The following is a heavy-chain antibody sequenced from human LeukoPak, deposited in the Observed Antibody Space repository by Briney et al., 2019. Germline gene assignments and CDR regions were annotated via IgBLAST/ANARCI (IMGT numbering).Heavy chain of an antibody. CDR3: ARDLTGGSRYYFYYMDV. V-gene: IGHV3-66*01. CDR1: EFSVGSNY. J-gene: IGHJ6*03. CDR2: IYSGGST. D-gene: IGHD2-8*02. Sequence: GGSLRLSCAASEFSVGSNYMTWVRQAPGKGLEWVSLIYSGGSTYYADSVKGRFTISRDNSKNTLYLQMNSLRAEDTAVYYCARDLTGGSRYYFYYMDVWGKGTTVTISS.